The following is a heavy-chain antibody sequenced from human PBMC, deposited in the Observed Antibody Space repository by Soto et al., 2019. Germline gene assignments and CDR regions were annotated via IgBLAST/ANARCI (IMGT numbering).Heavy chain of an antibody. D-gene: IGHD3-22*01. Sequence: QVQLQESGPGLVKPSQTLSLTCTVSGGSISSGGYYWSWIRQHPGKGLEWIGYIYYSGSTYYNPSLKSRATIPVDTSKNQFNLKLSSVTAADTAVYYRARRYYDPAGGETPFDYWGQGTLVTVSS. J-gene: IGHJ4*02. CDR2: IYYSGST. V-gene: IGHV4-31*03. CDR3: ARRYYDPAGGETPFDY. CDR1: GGSISSGGYY.